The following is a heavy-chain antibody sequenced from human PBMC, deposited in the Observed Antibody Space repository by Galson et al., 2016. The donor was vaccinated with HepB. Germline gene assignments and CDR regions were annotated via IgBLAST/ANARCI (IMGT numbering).Heavy chain of an antibody. J-gene: IGHJ4*02. Sequence: SETLSLTCAVSDGSISSSSYYWGWIRQPPGKGLEWIGSIYYSGTAYYNPSLKSRVTISVDTSKNQFSLKLTTVTAADTAVYYCTRHPDPTDIPITDTRNPGFDYWGQGTLVSVSS. CDR2: IYYSGTA. CDR1: DGSISSSSYY. V-gene: IGHV4-39*01. D-gene: IGHD5-12*01. CDR3: TRHPDPTDIPITDTRNPGFDY.